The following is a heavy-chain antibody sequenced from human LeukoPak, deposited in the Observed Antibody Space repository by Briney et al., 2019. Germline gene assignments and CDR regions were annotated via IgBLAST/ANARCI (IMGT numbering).Heavy chain of an antibody. CDR2: ISGSGGST. J-gene: IGHJ4*02. CDR1: GFTFSNYA. D-gene: IGHD3-3*01. CDR3: AKVSRYDFWSGSHFDY. V-gene: IGHV3-23*01. Sequence: GGSLRLSCAASGFTFSNYAMSGVRQAPGKGLEWVSGISGSGGSTYYADSVKGRFTISRDNFKNTLYLQMNSLRAEDTAVYYCAKVSRYDFWSGSHFDYWGQGTLVTVSS.